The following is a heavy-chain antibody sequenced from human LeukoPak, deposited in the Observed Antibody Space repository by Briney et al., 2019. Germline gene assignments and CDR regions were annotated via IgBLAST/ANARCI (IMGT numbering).Heavy chain of an antibody. J-gene: IGHJ5*02. V-gene: IGHV3-30*18. CDR3: AKGRPGFYSSGWYPWSWFDP. CDR2: ISYDGSNK. Sequence: PGRSLRLSCAASGFTFSSYGMHGVRQAPGKGLEGVAVISYDGSNKYYADSVKCRFTISRDNSKHTLYLQMNSLRAEDTAVYYCAKGRPGFYSSGWYPWSWFDPWGQGTLVTVSS. CDR1: GFTFSSYG. D-gene: IGHD6-19*01.